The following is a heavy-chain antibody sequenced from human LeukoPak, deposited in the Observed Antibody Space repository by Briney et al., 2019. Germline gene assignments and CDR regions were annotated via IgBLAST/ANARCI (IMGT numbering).Heavy chain of an antibody. V-gene: IGHV3-21*01. Sequence: PGGSLTLSCAASGFTFSSYSMNWVRQAPGKGLEWVSSISSSSSYIYYADSVKGRFTISRDNAKNSLYLQMNSLRAEDTAVYYCARDQNNWNEKDYWGQGTLVTVSS. CDR1: GFTFSSYS. J-gene: IGHJ4*02. CDR3: ARDQNNWNEKDY. D-gene: IGHD1-1*01. CDR2: ISSSSSYI.